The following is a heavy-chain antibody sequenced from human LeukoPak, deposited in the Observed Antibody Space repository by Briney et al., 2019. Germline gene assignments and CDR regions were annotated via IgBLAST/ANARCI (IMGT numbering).Heavy chain of an antibody. J-gene: IGHJ4*02. D-gene: IGHD6-13*01. CDR1: GFTFSSYA. Sequence: GRSLRLSCAASGFTFSSYAMHWVRQAPGKGLEWVAVISYDGSNKYYADSVKGRFTISRDNSKNTLYLQMNSLRAEDTAVYYCARRSIAAADLDYWGRGTLVTVSS. CDR2: ISYDGSNK. CDR3: ARRSIAAADLDY. V-gene: IGHV3-30-3*01.